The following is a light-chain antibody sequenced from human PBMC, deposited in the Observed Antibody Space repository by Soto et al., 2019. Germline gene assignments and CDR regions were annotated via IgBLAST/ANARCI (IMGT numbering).Light chain of an antibody. CDR1: QTASSY. V-gene: IGKV3-11*01. CDR3: QHRRNWIT. Sequence: EIVLTQSPATLSLSPVERATLSCRASQTASSYLAWYQQKPGQAPRLLIYDTVHRATGIPARFSGSLSGTDFTLTISSLEPEEFAVYYCQHRRNWITGGPRTRLEIK. J-gene: IGKJ5*01. CDR2: DTV.